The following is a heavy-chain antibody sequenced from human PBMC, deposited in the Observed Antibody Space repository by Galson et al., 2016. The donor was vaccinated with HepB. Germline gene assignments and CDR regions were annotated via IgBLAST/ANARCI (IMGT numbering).Heavy chain of an antibody. Sequence: SLRLSCAASGFTVRTLYMSWVRQAPGKGLEWVSVIHSGGSTYHADSVKGRFTVSRDDSKNTVYLQMNSLRVEDTAIYYCAREGFNALDVWGQGTVVTIPS. D-gene: IGHD3-3*01. CDR3: AREGFNALDV. CDR2: IHSGGST. J-gene: IGHJ3*01. V-gene: IGHV3-53*01. CDR1: GFTVRTLY.